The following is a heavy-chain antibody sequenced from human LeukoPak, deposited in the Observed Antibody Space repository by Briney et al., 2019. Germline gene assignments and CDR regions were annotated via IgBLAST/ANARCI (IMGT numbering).Heavy chain of an antibody. V-gene: IGHV3-23*01. CDR2: ISGSGGST. CDR3: AKGPDCSSTSCSVRYFDY. CDR1: GFTLSSYA. D-gene: IGHD2-2*01. Sequence: GGSLRLSCAASGFTLSSYAMSWVRQAPGKGLVWVSAISGSGGSTYYADSVKGRFTISRDNSKNTQYLRTNTLRAEDTAVYYCAKGPDCSSTSCSVRYFDYWGQGTLVTVSS. J-gene: IGHJ4*02.